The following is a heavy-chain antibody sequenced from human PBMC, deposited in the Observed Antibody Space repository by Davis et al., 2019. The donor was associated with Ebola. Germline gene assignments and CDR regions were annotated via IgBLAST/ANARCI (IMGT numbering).Heavy chain of an antibody. CDR3: ASLYYYGSGSYYLPRGRYFDY. V-gene: IGHV3-23*01. J-gene: IGHJ4*02. CDR1: GFTFSSYA. Sequence: GESLKISCAASGFTFSSYAMSWVRQAPGKGLEWVSAISGSGGSTYYADSVKGRFTISRDNAKNSLYLQMNSLRAEDTAVYYCASLYYYGSGSYYLPRGRYFDYWGQGTLVTVSS. D-gene: IGHD3-10*01. CDR2: ISGSGGST.